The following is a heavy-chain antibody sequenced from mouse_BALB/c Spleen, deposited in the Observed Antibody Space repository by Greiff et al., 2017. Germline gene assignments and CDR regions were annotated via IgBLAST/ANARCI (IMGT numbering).Heavy chain of an antibody. Sequence: EVQLVESGGGLVQPGGSRKLSCAASGFTFSSFGMHWVRQAPEKGLEWVAYISSGSSTIYYADTVKGRFTISRDNPKNTLFLQMTSLRSEDTAMYYCAISGNYGYGNYFDYWGQGTTLTGSS. CDR1: GFTFSSFG. V-gene: IGHV5-17*02. J-gene: IGHJ2*01. CDR3: AISGNYGYGNYFDY. D-gene: IGHD1-2*01. CDR2: ISSGSSTI.